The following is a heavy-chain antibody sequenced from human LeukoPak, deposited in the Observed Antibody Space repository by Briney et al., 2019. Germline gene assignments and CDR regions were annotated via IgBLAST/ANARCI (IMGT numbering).Heavy chain of an antibody. Sequence: ASVTVSCKASGYTFTSYYMHWVRQAPGQGLEWMGLINPSGGSTSYAQKFQGRVTMTRDTSTSTVYMELSSLRSEDTAVYYCARDWHSSGWSIYYYYGMDVWGQGTTVTVSS. CDR3: ARDWHSSGWSIYYYYGMDV. CDR2: INPSGGST. D-gene: IGHD6-19*01. CDR1: GYTFTSYY. V-gene: IGHV1-46*01. J-gene: IGHJ6*02.